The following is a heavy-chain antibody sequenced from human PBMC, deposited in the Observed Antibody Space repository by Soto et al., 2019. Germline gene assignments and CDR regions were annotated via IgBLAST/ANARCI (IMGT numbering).Heavy chain of an antibody. V-gene: IGHV3-21*06. D-gene: IGHD6-19*01. CDR1: GFTFNSYS. CDR2: ISPRSDI. CDR3: PREDCGCHVVLGLDV. J-gene: IGHJ6*02. Sequence: PGGSLRRSCVVSGFTFNSYSINWVRQAQGQGIEWVSSISPRSDIYYEDSAKGRFTISRDNAKNSLSLKLDSLRVESTGLNYAPREDCGCHVVLGLDVWGQGTTVTVYS.